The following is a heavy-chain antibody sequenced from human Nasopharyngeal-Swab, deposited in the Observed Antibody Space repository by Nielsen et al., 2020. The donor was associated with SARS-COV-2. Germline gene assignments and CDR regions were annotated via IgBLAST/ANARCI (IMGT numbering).Heavy chain of an antibody. CDR2: ISWNSGSI. CDR3: ANDKGRSSSWYDY. CDR1: GFTFDDYA. V-gene: IGHV3-9*01. J-gene: IGHJ4*02. D-gene: IGHD6-13*01. Sequence: SLKISCAASGFTFDDYAMHWVRQAPGKGLEWVSGISWNSGSIGYADSVKGRFTISRDNAKNSLYLQMNSLRAEDTALYYCANDKGRSSSWYDYWGQGTLVTVSS.